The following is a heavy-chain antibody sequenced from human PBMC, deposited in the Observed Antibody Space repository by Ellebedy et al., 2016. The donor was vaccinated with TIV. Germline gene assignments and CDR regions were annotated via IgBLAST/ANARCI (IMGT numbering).Heavy chain of an antibody. Sequence: GGSLRLXCAASGFTFSSYWMSWVRQAPGKGLEWVANIKQDGSEKYYVDSVKGRFTISRDNAKNSLYLQMNSLRAEDTAVYYCAREGSGYDEVVDYWGQGTLVTVSS. V-gene: IGHV3-7*01. D-gene: IGHD5-12*01. J-gene: IGHJ4*02. CDR1: GFTFSSYW. CDR2: IKQDGSEK. CDR3: AREGSGYDEVVDY.